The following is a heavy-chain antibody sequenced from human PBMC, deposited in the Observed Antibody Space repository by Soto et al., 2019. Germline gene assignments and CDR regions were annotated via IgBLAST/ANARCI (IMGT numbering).Heavy chain of an antibody. J-gene: IGHJ5*02. D-gene: IGHD2-8*01. V-gene: IGHV1-69*06. CDR3: ASTPGDKYCTNGVCWGWFDP. Sequence: SVKVSCKASGGTFSSYAISWVRQAPGQGLEWMGGIMPIFGTANYAQKFQGRVTITADKSTSTAYMELSSLRSEDTAVYYCASTPGDKYCTNGVCWGWFDPWGQGTLVTVSS. CDR2: IMPIFGTA. CDR1: GGTFSSYA.